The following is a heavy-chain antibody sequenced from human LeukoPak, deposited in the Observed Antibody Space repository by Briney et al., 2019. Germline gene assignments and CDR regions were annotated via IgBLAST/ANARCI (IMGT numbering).Heavy chain of an antibody. D-gene: IGHD6-19*01. Sequence: PGGSLRLSCAASGFTVSSNHMSWVRQAPGKGLEWVSVIYSGGSTYYADSVKGRFTISRDNSKNTLYLQMNSLRAEDTAVYYCAGGSGWFAPDFDYWGQGTLVTVSS. CDR1: GFTVSSNH. J-gene: IGHJ4*02. CDR2: IYSGGST. V-gene: IGHV3-53*01. CDR3: AGGSGWFAPDFDY.